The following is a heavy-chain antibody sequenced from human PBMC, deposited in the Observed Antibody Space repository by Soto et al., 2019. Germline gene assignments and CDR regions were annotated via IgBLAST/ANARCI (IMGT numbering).Heavy chain of an antibody. CDR1: GFTFNLNG. Sequence: QVKLVESGGDVVQPGTSLRLSCVASGFTFNLNGMHWVRQTPGKGLEWVAVISFDGSNKYYADSVKGRFTISRDNSKSTLYLQMNSLRADDTAVYYCAKDNGQDYFDYWGQGALVTVSS. CDR2: ISFDGSNK. CDR3: AKDNGQDYFDY. V-gene: IGHV3-30*18. D-gene: IGHD2-8*01. J-gene: IGHJ4*02.